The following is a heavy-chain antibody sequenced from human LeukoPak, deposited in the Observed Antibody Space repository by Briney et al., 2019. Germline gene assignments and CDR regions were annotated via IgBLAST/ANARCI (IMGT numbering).Heavy chain of an antibody. V-gene: IGHV3-30*03. D-gene: IGHD2-2*01. CDR1: GFTFSSYG. CDR3: ARPFSSSLSYFDY. Sequence: GGSLRLSCAASGFTFSSYGMHWVRQAPGKGLEWVALISYDGSNKYYADSVKGRFTISRDNSKNTLYLQMNSLRGEDTAMYYCARPFSSSLSYFDYWGQGTLVTVSS. J-gene: IGHJ4*02. CDR2: ISYDGSNK.